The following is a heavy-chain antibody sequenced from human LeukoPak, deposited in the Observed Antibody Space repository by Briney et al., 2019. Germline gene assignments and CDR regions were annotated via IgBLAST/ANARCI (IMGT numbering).Heavy chain of an antibody. J-gene: IGHJ4*02. CDR3: ARGLYSIVDY. Sequence: PSQTLSLTCTVSGGSISSGGYYWSWIRQHPGKGLEWMGYIDYSGSTYYNPSLKSRVTISRDTSKNQSSLKLSSVTAADTAVYYCARGLYSIVDYWGQGTLVTVSS. CDR1: GGSISSGGYY. V-gene: IGHV4-31*03. D-gene: IGHD2-8*01. CDR2: IDYSGST.